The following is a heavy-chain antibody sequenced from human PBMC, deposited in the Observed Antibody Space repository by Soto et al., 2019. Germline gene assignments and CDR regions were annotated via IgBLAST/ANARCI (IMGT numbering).Heavy chain of an antibody. CDR3: ARDHRSSAITIFGVVIPEQYYYYGMDV. V-gene: IGHV1-18*01. CDR2: ISAYNGNT. CDR1: GYTFTSYG. J-gene: IGHJ6*02. D-gene: IGHD3-3*01. Sequence: ASVKVSCKASGYTFTSYGISWVRQAPGQGLEWMGWISAYNGNTNYAQKLQGRVTMTTDTSTSTAYMELRSLRSDDTAVYYCARDHRSSAITIFGVVIPEQYYYYGMDVWGQGTTVTVSS.